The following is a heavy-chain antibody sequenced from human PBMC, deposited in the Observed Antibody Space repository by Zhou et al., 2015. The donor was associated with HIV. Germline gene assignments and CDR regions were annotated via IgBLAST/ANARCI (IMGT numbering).Heavy chain of an antibody. Sequence: QMQLVQSGPEVKKPGTSVRVSCKTSGFTFTNTAVQWVRQSRGQRLEWIGWLVVGNGNTKFAQEFQERVTIIRDMSTRTVHLELSGLRSEDTAVYFCAAGAALYGYVGGVAYYGMDVWGQGTLVTVSS. CDR2: LVVGNGNT. CDR3: AAGAALYGYVGGVAYYGMDV. D-gene: IGHD5-18*01. J-gene: IGHJ6*02. V-gene: IGHV1-58*01. CDR1: GFTFTNTA.